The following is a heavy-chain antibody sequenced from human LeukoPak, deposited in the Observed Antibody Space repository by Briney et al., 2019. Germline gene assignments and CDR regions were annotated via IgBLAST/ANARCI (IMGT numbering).Heavy chain of an antibody. J-gene: IGHJ3*02. CDR2: ISFNGGST. D-gene: IGHD3-16*01. V-gene: IGHV3-64*02. Sequence: GGSLRLSCAASGFIFSNYAMHWVRQAPGKGLEAVSAISFNGGSTYFGDSVKGRFTISRDNSKNTLYLQMGGLRAEDMALYYCARGAGGEAGVDAFDIWGQGTMVTVSS. CDR1: GFIFSNYA. CDR3: ARGAGGEAGVDAFDI.